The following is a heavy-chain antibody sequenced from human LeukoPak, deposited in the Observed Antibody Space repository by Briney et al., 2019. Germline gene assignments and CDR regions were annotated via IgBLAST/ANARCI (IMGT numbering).Heavy chain of an antibody. CDR1: GDSVTTYY. J-gene: IGHJ5*02. Sequence: PSETLSLTCSVSGDSVTTYYWSWIRQATGKGLEWIGYVSHDGTTNYTPSLRSRVIMSVDTANNTISLRLTSVTAAGTAIYYCARLDCYDVVGCYNHWGWGTQVTVS. V-gene: IGHV4-59*08. D-gene: IGHD3/OR15-3a*01. CDR2: VSHDGTT. CDR3: ARLDCYDVVGCYNH.